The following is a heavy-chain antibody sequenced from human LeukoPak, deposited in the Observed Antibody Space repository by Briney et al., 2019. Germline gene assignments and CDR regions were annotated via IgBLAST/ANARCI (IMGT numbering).Heavy chain of an antibody. J-gene: IGHJ4*02. V-gene: IGHV3-72*01. Sequence: GGSLRLSCVVSGFTFSDHYMDWVRQAPGRGLEWVGRSRNRANSYTTKYAASVKGRLTISRDDSKSSLYLHLNSLKIEDTAVYYCVRHLDSPSFGDWGQGTLVTVSS. CDR1: GFTFSDHY. CDR3: VRHLDSPSFGD. D-gene: IGHD3/OR15-3a*01. CDR2: SRNRANSYTT.